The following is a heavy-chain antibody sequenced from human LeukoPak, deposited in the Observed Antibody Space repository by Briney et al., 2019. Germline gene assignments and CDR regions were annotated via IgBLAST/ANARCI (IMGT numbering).Heavy chain of an antibody. V-gene: IGHV3-33*01. Sequence: GGSLRLSCAASGFTFSSYGMDWVRQAPGKGLEWVAVIWYDGSNKYYADSVKGRFTISRDNSKNTLYLQMNSLRAEDTAVYYRARAAGYCSSTSCYDYYHYMDVWGKGTTVTVSS. CDR2: IWYDGSNK. CDR3: ARAAGYCSSTSCYDYYHYMDV. J-gene: IGHJ6*03. CDR1: GFTFSSYG. D-gene: IGHD2-2*01.